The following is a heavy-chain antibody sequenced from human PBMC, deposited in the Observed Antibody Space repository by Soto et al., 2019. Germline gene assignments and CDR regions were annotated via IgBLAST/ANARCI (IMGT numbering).Heavy chain of an antibody. D-gene: IGHD3-22*01. CDR1: GGTFSSYA. J-gene: IGHJ4*02. Sequence: SVKVSCKASGGTFSSYAISWVRQAPGQGLEWMGGIITIFGTANYAQKFQGRVTITADESTSTAYMELSSLRSEDTAVYYCARAPDSSGYYDGSLVVYWGQGTLVTVSS. CDR3: ARAPDSSGYYDGSLVVY. CDR2: IITIFGTA. V-gene: IGHV1-69*13.